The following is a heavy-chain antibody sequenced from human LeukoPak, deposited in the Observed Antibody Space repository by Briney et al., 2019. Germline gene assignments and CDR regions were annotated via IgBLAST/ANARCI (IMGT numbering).Heavy chain of an antibody. CDR1: GGSISSYY. V-gene: IGHV4-59*08. Sequence: SETLSLTCTVSGGSISSYYWSWIRQPPGKGLEWIGYIYYIGSTNYNPSLKSRVTISVDTSKNQFSLKLSSVTAADTAVYYCASVYGSGSYYYEYGMDVWGQGTTVTVSS. CDR2: IYYIGST. D-gene: IGHD3-10*01. J-gene: IGHJ6*02. CDR3: ASVYGSGSYYYEYGMDV.